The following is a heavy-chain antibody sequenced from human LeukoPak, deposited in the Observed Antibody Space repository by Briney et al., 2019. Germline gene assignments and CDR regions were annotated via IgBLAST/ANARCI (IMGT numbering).Heavy chain of an antibody. Sequence: SVKVSCKASGGTFSSYAISWVRQAPGQGLEWMGGIIPIFGTANYAQKFQGRVTITADESTSTAYMELSSLRSEDTAVYYCARGRTIFGVVTIPDAFEIWGQGAMVTVSS. D-gene: IGHD3-3*01. J-gene: IGHJ3*02. CDR3: ARGRTIFGVVTIPDAFEI. CDR2: IIPIFGTA. V-gene: IGHV1-69*13. CDR1: GGTFSSYA.